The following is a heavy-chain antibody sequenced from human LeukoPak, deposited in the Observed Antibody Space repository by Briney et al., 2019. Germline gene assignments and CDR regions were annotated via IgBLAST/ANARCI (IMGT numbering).Heavy chain of an antibody. CDR2: ISYDGSNK. Sequence: GGSLRLSCAASGFTFSSYGMHWVRQAPGKGLEWVAVISYDGSNKYYADSVKGRFTISGDNSKNTLYLQMNSLRAEDTAVYYCANAEVERMVRGVINLRRFDYWGQGTLVTVSS. CDR3: ANAEVERMVRGVINLRRFDY. D-gene: IGHD3-10*01. J-gene: IGHJ4*02. CDR1: GFTFSSYG. V-gene: IGHV3-30*18.